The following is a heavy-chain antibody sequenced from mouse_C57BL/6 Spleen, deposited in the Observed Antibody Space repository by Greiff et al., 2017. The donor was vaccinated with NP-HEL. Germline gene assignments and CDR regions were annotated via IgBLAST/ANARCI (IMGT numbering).Heavy chain of an antibody. Sequence: VQLQQPGAELVKPGASVKLSCKASGYTFTSYWMQWVKQRPGQGLEWIGEIDPSDSYTNYNQKFKGKATLTVDTSSSTAYMQLSSLTSEDSAVYYCARRGVSYYYGSTLFDYWGQGTTLTVSS. V-gene: IGHV1-50*01. J-gene: IGHJ2*01. CDR1: GYTFTSYW. CDR2: IDPSDSYT. D-gene: IGHD1-1*01. CDR3: ARRGVSYYYGSTLFDY.